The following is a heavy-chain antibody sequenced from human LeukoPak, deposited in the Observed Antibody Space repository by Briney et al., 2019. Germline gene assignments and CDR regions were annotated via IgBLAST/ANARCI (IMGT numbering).Heavy chain of an antibody. D-gene: IGHD2-21*01. CDR2: LVSSSSYI. CDR1: GFTFSSYA. J-gene: IGHJ3*02. V-gene: IGHV3-21*01. Sequence: GSLRLSCAASGFTFSSYAMSWVRQAPGKGLEWVSSLVSSSSYIYYADSVRGRFTISRDNAKNSLYLQMNSLRAEDTAVYYCARFNGDWYAFYIWGHGTMVTVSS. CDR3: ARFNGDWYAFYI.